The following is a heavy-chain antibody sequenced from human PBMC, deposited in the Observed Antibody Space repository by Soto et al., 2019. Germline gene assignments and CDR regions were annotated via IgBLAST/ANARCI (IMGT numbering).Heavy chain of an antibody. V-gene: IGHV4-4*02. CDR3: ARVALRFLEWGGAFDI. CDR1: SGSISSSNW. CDR2: IYHSGST. D-gene: IGHD3-3*01. Sequence: QVQLQESGPGLVKPSGTLSLTCAVSSGSISSSNWWSWVRQPPGKGLEWIGEIYHSGSTNYNPSLASRVTLSVGTSKNQFSLKLSSVTAADTAVYYCARVALRFLEWGGAFDIWGQGTMVTVSS. J-gene: IGHJ3*02.